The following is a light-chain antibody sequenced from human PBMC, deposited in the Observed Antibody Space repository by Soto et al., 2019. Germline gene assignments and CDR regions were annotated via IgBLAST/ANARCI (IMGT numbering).Light chain of an antibody. CDR3: SSYTSSSTYV. V-gene: IGLV2-14*03. CDR2: DVS. Sequence: QSAPTQPASVSGSPGQSITISCTGTISDVGGYNYVSWYQQHPGKAPKLMIYDVSNRPSGVSNRFSGSKSGNTASLTISGLQAEDEADYYCSSYTSSSTYVLGTGTKVTVL. J-gene: IGLJ1*01. CDR1: ISDVGGYNY.